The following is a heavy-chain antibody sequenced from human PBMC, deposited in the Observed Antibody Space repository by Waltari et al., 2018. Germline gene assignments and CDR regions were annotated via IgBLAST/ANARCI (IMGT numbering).Heavy chain of an antibody. CDR3: AREGDYGSYFEF. Sequence: HAHLVLSGAELKQPGASVKVSCTAAGYPFNAFYIQWVRQAPGQGPEWLGWINPHSGATRYARQFQGRVTLTADRAIDTAYLELNILKSDDTAMYYCAREGDYGSYFEFVGQGTLVTVSS. CDR2: INPHSGAT. V-gene: IGHV1-2*02. J-gene: IGHJ4*02. CDR1: GYPFNAFY. D-gene: IGHD4-17*01.